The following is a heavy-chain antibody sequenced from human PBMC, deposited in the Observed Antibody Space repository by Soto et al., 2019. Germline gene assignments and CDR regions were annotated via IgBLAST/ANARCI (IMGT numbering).Heavy chain of an antibody. J-gene: IGHJ4*02. CDR1: GYTFTSYD. CDR3: ARALHHYITMVRGVSDY. D-gene: IGHD3-10*01. Sequence: ASVKVSCKASGYTFTSYDINWVRQATGQGLEWMGWMNPNSGNTGYAQKFQGRVTMTRNTSISTAYMELSSLRSEDTAVYYCARALHHYITMVRGVSDYWGQGTLVTVSS. CDR2: MNPNSGNT. V-gene: IGHV1-8*01.